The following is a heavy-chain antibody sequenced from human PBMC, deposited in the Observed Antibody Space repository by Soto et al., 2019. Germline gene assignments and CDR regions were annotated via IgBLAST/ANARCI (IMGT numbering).Heavy chain of an antibody. V-gene: IGHV4-34*01. CDR1: GGSFNDYY. CDR2: INHSGKT. CDR3: ARNVPVTALGY. D-gene: IGHD4-17*01. J-gene: IGHJ4*02. Sequence: LSLTCDVYGGSFNDYYWTWIHQPPGKGLEWIGEINHSGKTNYNPSLKSRVTISVDTPKNQFFLKLNSVTAADTAVYFCARNVPVTALGYWGQGSLVTVSS.